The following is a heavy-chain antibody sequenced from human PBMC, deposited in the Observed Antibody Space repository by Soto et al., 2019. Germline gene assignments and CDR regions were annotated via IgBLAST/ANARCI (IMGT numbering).Heavy chain of an antibody. CDR2: LSGDNGDI. D-gene: IGHD2-15*01. V-gene: IGHV1-18*01. Sequence: QVQLVQSGDELKKPGASVKVSCKASDYTFNSYGISWVRKAPGQGLEWMGWLSGDNGDIKYAQKFQGRVTMTTDISTSTVYMELRSLSSDDTAVYLCAGSRGFGFDFLGQGTLVTVSS. CDR3: AGSRGFGFDF. J-gene: IGHJ4*02. CDR1: DYTFNSYG.